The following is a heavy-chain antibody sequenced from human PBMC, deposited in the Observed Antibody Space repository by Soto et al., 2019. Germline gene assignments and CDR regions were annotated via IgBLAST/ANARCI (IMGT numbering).Heavy chain of an antibody. V-gene: IGHV4-4*07. CDR3: AREGSYSAYNFAHGIQLWSFDF. Sequence: WETLSLTCTVSGGSISSYYWSWIRQPAGKGLEWIGRIYTSGSTNYNPSLKSRVTMSVDTSKNHFSLNLSSVTAADMAVYYCAREGSYSAYNFAHGIQLWSFDFWGQGALVTVSS. CDR2: IYTSGST. D-gene: IGHD5-12*01. CDR1: GGSISSYY. J-gene: IGHJ4*02.